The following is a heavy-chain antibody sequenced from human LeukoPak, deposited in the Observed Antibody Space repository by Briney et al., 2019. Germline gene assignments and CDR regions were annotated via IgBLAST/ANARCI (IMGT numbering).Heavy chain of an antibody. D-gene: IGHD7-27*01. CDR2: ISGSGGST. CDR1: GFTLSNYA. Sequence: GGSLILSCAASGFTLSNYAMTWVRQAPGKGLEWVSSISGSGGSTYYADSVKGRFTISRDNSKNTLSLQMNSLRAEDTAVYYCAKDRPLNWGYHFDYWGQGTLVTVSS. CDR3: AKDRPLNWGYHFDY. J-gene: IGHJ4*02. V-gene: IGHV3-23*01.